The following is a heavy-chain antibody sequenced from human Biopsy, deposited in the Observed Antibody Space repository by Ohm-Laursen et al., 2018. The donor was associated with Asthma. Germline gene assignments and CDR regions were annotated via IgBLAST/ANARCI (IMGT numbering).Heavy chain of an antibody. V-gene: IGHV1-69*13. Sequence: SVKVSCKSLGGTFNTYVIGWVRQAPGQGLERVGGINSVFGTTTYPQKFQDRVTITADDSTSTVYMELSSLRSGDTAVYYCARKAGSCISRTCYSLDFWGQGTLITVSS. CDR3: ARKAGSCISRTCYSLDF. CDR2: INSVFGTT. D-gene: IGHD2-2*01. CDR1: GGTFNTYV. J-gene: IGHJ4*02.